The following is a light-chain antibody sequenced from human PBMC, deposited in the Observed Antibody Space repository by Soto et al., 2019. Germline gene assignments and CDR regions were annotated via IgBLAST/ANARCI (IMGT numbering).Light chain of an antibody. J-gene: IGKJ1*01. CDR2: GAS. CDR3: QQYGSSGT. Sequence: EIVMTQSPATLSVSPGEGVTLSCRASQTVPSRIAWYQQKPGQAPRLLIYGASNRATGIPDRFSGSGSGTDFTLTISRLEPEDFAVYYCQQYGSSGTFGQGTKV. CDR1: QTVPSR. V-gene: IGKV3-20*01.